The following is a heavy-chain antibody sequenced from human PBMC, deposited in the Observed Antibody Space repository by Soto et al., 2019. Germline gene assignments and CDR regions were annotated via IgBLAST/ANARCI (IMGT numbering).Heavy chain of an antibody. CDR2: INAGNGNT. CDR1: GYTFTSYA. Sequence: ASVKVSCKASGYTFTSYAIHWVRQAPGQRLEWMGWINAGNGNTKYSQKFQGRFTISRDNSKNTLYLQMNSLRAEDTAVYYCASLVDTAMYWFDPWGQGTLVTVSS. J-gene: IGHJ5*02. D-gene: IGHD5-18*01. V-gene: IGHV1-3*01. CDR3: ASLVDTAMYWFDP.